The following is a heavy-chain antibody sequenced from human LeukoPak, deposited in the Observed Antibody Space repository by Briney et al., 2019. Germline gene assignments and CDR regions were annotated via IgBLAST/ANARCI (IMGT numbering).Heavy chain of an antibody. CDR3: ARDAVGVAAAGTDY. Sequence: ASVKVSCKASGYTFTSYYMHWVRQAPGQGLEWMGIINPSGGSTSYAQKFQGRVTITADESTSTAYMELSSLRSEDTAVYYCARDAVGVAAAGTDYWGRGTLVTVSS. V-gene: IGHV1-46*01. CDR1: GYTFTSYY. CDR2: INPSGGST. D-gene: IGHD6-13*01. J-gene: IGHJ4*02.